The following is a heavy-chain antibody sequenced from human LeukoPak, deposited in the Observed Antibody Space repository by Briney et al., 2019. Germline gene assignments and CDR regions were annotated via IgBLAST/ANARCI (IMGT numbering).Heavy chain of an antibody. CDR1: GDSISSGGYS. D-gene: IGHD6-13*01. CDR2: IYYSGST. Sequence: SETLSLTCAVSGDSISSGGYSWSWIRQPPGKGLEWIGYIYYSGSTYYNPSLKSRVTISVDTSKNQFSLKLSSVTAADTAVYYCASQTGSSSWIYYYYYMDVWGKGTTVTVSS. V-gene: IGHV4-30-4*07. CDR3: ASQTGSSSWIYYYYYMDV. J-gene: IGHJ6*03.